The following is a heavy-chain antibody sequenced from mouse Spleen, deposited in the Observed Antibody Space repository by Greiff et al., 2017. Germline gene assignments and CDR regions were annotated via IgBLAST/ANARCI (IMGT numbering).Heavy chain of an antibody. V-gene: IGHV14-3*02. CDR1: GFNIKDSY. D-gene: IGHD1-2*01. Sequence: EVQLQQSGAELVKPGASVKLSCTASGFNIKDSYMHWVKQRPEQGLEWIGRIDPANGNTKYDPKFQGKATITADTSSNTAYLQLSSLTSEDTAVYYCAREGTTATRAMDYWGQGTSVTVSS. CDR3: AREGTTATRAMDY. J-gene: IGHJ4*01. CDR2: IDPANGNT.